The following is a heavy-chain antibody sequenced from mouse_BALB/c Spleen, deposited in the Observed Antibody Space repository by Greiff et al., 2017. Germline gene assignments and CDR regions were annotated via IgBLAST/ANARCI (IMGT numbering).Heavy chain of an antibody. CDR1: GYSFTSYY. CDR2: IDPFNGGT. Sequence: EVQLQQSGPELMKPGASVKISCKASGYSFTSYYMHWVKQSHGKSLEWIGYIDPFNGGTSYNQKFKGKATLTVDKSSSTAYMHLSSLTSEDSAVYYCARAGNYDDAMDYWGQGTSVTVSS. J-gene: IGHJ4*01. D-gene: IGHD2-4*01. CDR3: ARAGNYDDAMDY. V-gene: IGHV1S135*01.